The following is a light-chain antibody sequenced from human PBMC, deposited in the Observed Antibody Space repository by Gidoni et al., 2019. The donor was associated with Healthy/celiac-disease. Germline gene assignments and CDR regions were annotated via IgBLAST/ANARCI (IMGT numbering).Light chain of an antibody. J-gene: IGKJ4*01. CDR2: WAS. Sequence: DIVMTQSPDSLAVSLGERATINCKSSQSVLYSSNNKNYLAWYQQKPGQPPKLLIYWASTRESGVPDRFSGSGSGTDFTLTISSLQAEDVAVYYCQQYYSTPVGFGGXTKVEIK. CDR3: QQYYSTPVG. V-gene: IGKV4-1*01. CDR1: QSVLYSSNNKNY.